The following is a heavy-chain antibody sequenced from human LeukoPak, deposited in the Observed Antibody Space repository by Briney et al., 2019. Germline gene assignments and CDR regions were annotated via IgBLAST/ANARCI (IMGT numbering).Heavy chain of an antibody. CDR1: GFMFSSYW. V-gene: IGHV3-7*01. Sequence: PGGSLRLSCAASGFMFSSYWLSWVRQAPGKGLEWVANINQDGSERYYVDSVKGRFTISRDNTKKSLYLQMNSLRAEDTAVYYCAGGWYSGTYDYWGQGTLVTVSS. D-gene: IGHD1-26*01. CDR2: INQDGSER. J-gene: IGHJ4*02. CDR3: AGGWYSGTYDY.